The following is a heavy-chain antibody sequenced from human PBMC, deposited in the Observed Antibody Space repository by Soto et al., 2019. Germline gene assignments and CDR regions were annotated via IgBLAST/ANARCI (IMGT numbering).Heavy chain of an antibody. CDR1: GYTFTGYY. CDR2: INPNSGGT. D-gene: IGHD3-9*01. CDR3: ARGGNITPLYYDILTGNYGMDV. V-gene: IGHV1-2*04. J-gene: IGHJ6*02. Sequence: GASVKVSCKASGYTFTGYYMHWVRQAPGQGREWMGWINPNSGGTNYAQKFQGWVTMTRDTSISTAYMELSRLRSDDTAVYYCARGGNITPLYYDILTGNYGMDVWGQGTTVTVSS.